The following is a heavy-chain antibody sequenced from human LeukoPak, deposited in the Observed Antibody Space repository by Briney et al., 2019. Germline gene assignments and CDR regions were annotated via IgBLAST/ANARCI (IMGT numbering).Heavy chain of an antibody. Sequence: GGSLRLSCAASGFTFSSYWMSWVRQAPGKGLEWVANIKQDGSEKYYVDSVKGRFTISRDNAKNSLYLQMNSLRAEDTAVYYCAGEGWGQQLGSFDYWGQGTMVTVSS. V-gene: IGHV3-7*01. D-gene: IGHD6-13*01. CDR1: GFTFSSYW. J-gene: IGHJ4*02. CDR3: AGEGWGQQLGSFDY. CDR2: IKQDGSEK.